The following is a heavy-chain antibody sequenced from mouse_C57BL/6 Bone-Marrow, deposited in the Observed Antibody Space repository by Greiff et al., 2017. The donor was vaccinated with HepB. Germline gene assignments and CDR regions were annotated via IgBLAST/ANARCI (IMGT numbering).Heavy chain of an antibody. D-gene: IGHD2-4*01. CDR2: IDPENGDT. CDR1: GFNIKDDY. Sequence: EVQLQQSGAELVRPGASVKLSCTASGFNIKDDYMHWVKQRPEQGLEWIGWIDPENGDTEYASKFQGKATITADTSSNTAYLQLSSLTSEDTAVYYCTTSDDYAWFAYWGQGTLVTVSA. V-gene: IGHV14-4*01. J-gene: IGHJ3*01. CDR3: TTSDDYAWFAY.